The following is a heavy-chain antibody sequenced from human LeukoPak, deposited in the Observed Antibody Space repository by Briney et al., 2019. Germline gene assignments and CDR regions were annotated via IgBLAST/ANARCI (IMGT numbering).Heavy chain of an antibody. CDR3: ASGFSGSGWYFDY. D-gene: IGHD6-19*01. CDR1: GFTFSSYS. J-gene: IGHJ4*02. Sequence: PGGSLRLSCAASGFTFSSYSMNWVRQAPGKGLEWVSSISSSSSYIYYADSVKGRFTISRDNAKNSLYLQMNSLRAEDTAEYYCASGFSGSGWYFDYWGQGTLVTVSS. V-gene: IGHV3-21*01. CDR2: ISSSSSYI.